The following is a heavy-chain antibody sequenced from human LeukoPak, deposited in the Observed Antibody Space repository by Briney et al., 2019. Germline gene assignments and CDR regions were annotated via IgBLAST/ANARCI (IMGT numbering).Heavy chain of an antibody. J-gene: IGHJ4*02. CDR1: GFTFSTFA. CDR2: IFPSGGEI. CDR3: AKSDKYYYDSSGD. D-gene: IGHD3-22*01. V-gene: IGHV3-23*01. Sequence: PGGSLRLSCAASGFTFSTFAMIWVRQPPGKGLEWVSSIFPSGGEIHYADSVRGRFTISRDNSKNTLYLQMNSLRAEDTAVYYCAKSDKYYYDSSGDWGQGTLVTVSS.